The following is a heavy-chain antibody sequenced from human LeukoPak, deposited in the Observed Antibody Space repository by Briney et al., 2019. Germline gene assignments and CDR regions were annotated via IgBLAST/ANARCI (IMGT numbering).Heavy chain of an antibody. Sequence: PSETLSLTCAVSGGSISSGGYSWSWIRQPPGKGLEWIGYIYHSGSTYYNPSLKSRVTISVDRSKNQFSLKLSSVTAADTAVYYCARGSRRRFGEFVHEFDYWGQGALVTVSS. J-gene: IGHJ4*02. V-gene: IGHV4-30-2*01. CDR3: ARGSRRRFGEFVHEFDY. D-gene: IGHD3-10*01. CDR2: IYHSGST. CDR1: GGSISSGGYS.